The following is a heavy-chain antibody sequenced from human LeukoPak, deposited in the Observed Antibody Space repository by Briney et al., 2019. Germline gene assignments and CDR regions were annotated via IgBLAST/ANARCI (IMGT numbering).Heavy chain of an antibody. V-gene: IGHV3-43*02. D-gene: IGHD3-3*01. CDR1: GFTFDDYA. CDR3: VKDTAAIFDAFDI. CDR2: ISGDGGTI. J-gene: IGHJ3*02. Sequence: SGGSLRLSCAASGFTFDDYAMHWVRQAPGKGLEWVSLISGDGGTIHYADSVKGRFTMSRDNSKNSLYLQMNSLRTEDTALYYCVKDTAAIFDAFDIWGQGTMVTVSS.